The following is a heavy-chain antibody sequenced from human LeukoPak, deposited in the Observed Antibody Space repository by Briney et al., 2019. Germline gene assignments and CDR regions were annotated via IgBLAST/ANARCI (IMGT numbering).Heavy chain of an antibody. CDR1: GEYVSSDTAA. J-gene: IGHJ3*02. CDR3: ARDRDYGSGDAFDI. D-gene: IGHD3-10*01. V-gene: IGHV6-1*01. CDR2: TYYRSKWYD. Sequence: SQTLSLTCAISGEYVSSDTAAWNWIRQSPSTGLEWLGRTYYRSKWYDDYALSVKGRISINPDTSKNQVSLQLNSVTPEDTAVYYCARDRDYGSGDAFDIWGQGTMVTVSS.